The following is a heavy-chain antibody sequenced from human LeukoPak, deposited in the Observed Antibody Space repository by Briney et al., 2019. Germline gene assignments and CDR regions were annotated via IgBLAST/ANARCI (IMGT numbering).Heavy chain of an antibody. CDR3: AKVRRYSSGWYGDY. J-gene: IGHJ4*02. CDR2: IRYDGSNK. Sequence: PGGSLRLSCAASGFTFSSYGMHWVRQAPGKGLEWVAFIRYDGSNKYYAGSVKGRFTISRDNSKNTLYLQMNSLRAEDTAVYYCAKVRRYSSGWYGDYWGQGTLVTVSS. CDR1: GFTFSSYG. D-gene: IGHD6-19*01. V-gene: IGHV3-30*02.